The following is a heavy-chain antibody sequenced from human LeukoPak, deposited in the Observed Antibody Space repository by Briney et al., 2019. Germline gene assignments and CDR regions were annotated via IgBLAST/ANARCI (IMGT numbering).Heavy chain of an antibody. D-gene: IGHD2-8*01. CDR2: ISSSSNYI. CDR1: GFTFSRYN. Sequence: GGSLRLSCAASGFTFSRYNMNWVRQAPGKGLEWVSSISSSSNYIYYADSVKGRFTISRDNSKNTLYLQMNSLRAEDTALYYCAKDLFLVANGVSSPLDYWGQGTLVTVSS. V-gene: IGHV3-21*04. J-gene: IGHJ4*02. CDR3: AKDLFLVANGVSSPLDY.